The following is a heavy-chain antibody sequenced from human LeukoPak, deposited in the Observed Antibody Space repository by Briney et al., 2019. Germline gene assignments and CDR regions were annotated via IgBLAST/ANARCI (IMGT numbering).Heavy chain of an antibody. V-gene: IGHV3-73*01. CDR3: TRSLYYDSWSGYFGGEDFDY. D-gene: IGHD3-3*01. CDR2: IRSKGNNYAT. J-gene: IGHJ4*02. Sequence: PGGSLRLSCAASGFTFSGSAIPWVRQASGKGLEWVGRIRSKGNNYATTYGASVKGRFTFSRDDSKNTAYLQMNSLKTEDTAVYYCTRSLYYDSWSGYFGGEDFDYWGQGTLVTVSS. CDR1: GFTFSGSA.